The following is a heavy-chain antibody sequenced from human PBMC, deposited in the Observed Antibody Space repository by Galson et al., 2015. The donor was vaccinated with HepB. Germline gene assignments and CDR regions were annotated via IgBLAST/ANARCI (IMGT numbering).Heavy chain of an antibody. CDR2: TYYKSKWIY. CDR3: AYGGDV. Sequence: CAISGDSVSSNYAVWNWIRQSPSRGLEWLGRTYYKSKWIYDYAESVKSRITITPDTSKNLVSLQLHSVIPEDAAVYYCAYGGDVWGQGTTVTVS. CDR1: GDSVSSNYAV. J-gene: IGHJ6*02. V-gene: IGHV6-1*01.